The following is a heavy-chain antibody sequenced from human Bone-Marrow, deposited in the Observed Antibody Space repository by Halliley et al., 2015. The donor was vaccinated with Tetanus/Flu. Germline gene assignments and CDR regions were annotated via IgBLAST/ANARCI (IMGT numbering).Heavy chain of an antibody. CDR3: ARLDYSNFCFDY. J-gene: IGHJ4*02. D-gene: IGHD4-4*01. V-gene: IGHV4-39*01. Sequence: TLSLTCTVSGGSITNSGYYWGWIRQPPGKGLEWIGNLYYLGNTYYDPSLKSRVTISVDTSRNQLSLKLNSVSAADTAVYYCARLDYSNFCFDYWGQGTLVTVSS. CDR2: LYYLGNT. CDR1: GGSITNSGYY.